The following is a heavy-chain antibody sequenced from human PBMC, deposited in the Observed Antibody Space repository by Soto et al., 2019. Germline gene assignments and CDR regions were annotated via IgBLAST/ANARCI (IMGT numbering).Heavy chain of an antibody. V-gene: IGHV3-48*02. CDR3: ARAGYYGSGILL. CDR2: ISSSSSTI. J-gene: IGHJ4*02. CDR1: GFTFNSYS. Sequence: EVQLVESGGGLVQPGGSLRLSCAASGFTFNSYSMNWIRQAPGKGLEWVSYISSSSSTIYYADSVKGRFTISRDNAKNSLYLQMNSLRDEDTAVYYCARAGYYGSGILLWGQGTLVTVSS. D-gene: IGHD3-10*01.